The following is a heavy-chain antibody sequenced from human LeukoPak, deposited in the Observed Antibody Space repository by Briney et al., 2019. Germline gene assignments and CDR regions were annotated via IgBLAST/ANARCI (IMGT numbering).Heavy chain of an antibody. Sequence: GGSLRLSCAASGFTIGPYAMYWVRQGPGRGLEWVSVIRADGSGTFYADSVRGRFTTSRDNSKNSLYLQMNSLTSEDTALYYCATWAFYHNLDVWGQGTTVIVSS. D-gene: IGHD2/OR15-2a*01. CDR3: ATWAFYHNLDV. J-gene: IGHJ6*02. V-gene: IGHV3-43*02. CDR2: IRADGSGT. CDR1: GFTIGPYA.